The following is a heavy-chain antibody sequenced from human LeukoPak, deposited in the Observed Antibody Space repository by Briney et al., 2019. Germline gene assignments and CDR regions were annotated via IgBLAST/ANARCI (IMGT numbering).Heavy chain of an antibody. V-gene: IGHV4-39*01. J-gene: IGHJ4*02. CDR2: IYYTGST. CDR3: ARRWGNIVGVTYEY. D-gene: IGHD3-16*01. CDR1: GSSITSVSHY. Sequence: PSETLSLTCTISGSSITSVSHYWGWIRQPPGKGLEWIDDIYYTGSTYYSPSLRSRVPMSVHTSENQFSLRLNSVTAVDTAVYYCARRWGNIVGVTYEYWGQGTLVTVSS.